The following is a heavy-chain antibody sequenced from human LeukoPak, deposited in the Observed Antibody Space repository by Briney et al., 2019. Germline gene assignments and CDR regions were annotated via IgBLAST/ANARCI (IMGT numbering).Heavy chain of an antibody. Sequence: SETLSLTCTVSGGSISSYYWSWIRQPPGKGLEWIGYIYYSGSTNYNPSLKSRVTISVDTSKNQFSLKLSSVTAADTAVYYCARVGVMVRGVFDYWGPGTLVTVSS. CDR2: IYYSGST. CDR3: ARVGVMVRGVFDY. J-gene: IGHJ4*02. D-gene: IGHD3-10*01. CDR1: GGSISSYY. V-gene: IGHV4-59*01.